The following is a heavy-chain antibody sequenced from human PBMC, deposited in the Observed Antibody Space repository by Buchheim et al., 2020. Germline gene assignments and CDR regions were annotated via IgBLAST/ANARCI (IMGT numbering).Heavy chain of an antibody. D-gene: IGHD3-3*01. Sequence: QVQLVESGGGVVQPGRSLRLSCAASGFTFSSYGMHWVRQAPGKGLEWVAVIWYDGSNKYYADSVKGRFTISRDNSKNTLYLQMNSLRAEDTAVYYCAREVRLSSIFGVVSYYYYGIDVWGQGTT. V-gene: IGHV3-33*01. CDR1: GFTFSSYG. J-gene: IGHJ6*02. CDR3: AREVRLSSIFGVVSYYYYGIDV. CDR2: IWYDGSNK.